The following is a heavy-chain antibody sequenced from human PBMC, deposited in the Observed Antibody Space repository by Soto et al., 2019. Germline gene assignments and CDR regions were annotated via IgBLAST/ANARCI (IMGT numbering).Heavy chain of an antibody. D-gene: IGHD6-6*01. J-gene: IGHJ6*03. CDR1: GFTFSGSA. Sequence: GGSLRLSCAASGFTFSGSAMHWVRQASGKGLEWVGRIRSKANSYAAAYAASGKGRFTIARDDSKNTAYLQMNSLKTEDTAVYYCTTISSSEDYYYYYYMDVWGKGTTVTVSS. V-gene: IGHV3-73*01. CDR3: TTISSSEDYYYYYYMDV. CDR2: IRSKANSYAA.